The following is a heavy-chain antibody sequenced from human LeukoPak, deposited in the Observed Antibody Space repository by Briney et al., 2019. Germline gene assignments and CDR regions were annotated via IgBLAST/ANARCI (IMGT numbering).Heavy chain of an antibody. CDR2: IIPIFGTA. Sequence: GASVKVSCKASGGTFSSYAISWVRQAPGQGLEWMGGIIPIFGTANYAQKLQGRVTMTTDTSTSTAYMELRSLRSDDTAVYYCAREWLHTLGMDVWGQGTTVTVSS. D-gene: IGHD3-22*01. CDR3: AREWLHTLGMDV. CDR1: GGTFSSYA. V-gene: IGHV1-69*05. J-gene: IGHJ6*02.